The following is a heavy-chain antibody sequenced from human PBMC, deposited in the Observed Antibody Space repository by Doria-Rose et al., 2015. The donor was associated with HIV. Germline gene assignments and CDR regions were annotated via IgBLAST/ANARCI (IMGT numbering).Heavy chain of an antibody. CDR1: GVSLSSPGMG. CDR2: IFSDDER. Sequence: GPVLVKPAETLTLTCTVSGVSLSSPGMGVSWIRQPPGKALEWLANIFSDDERSYKTTLKSRLTISRGTSKSQVVLTMTDMDPVDTATYYCARIKSSRWYHKYYFDFWGQGTLVIVSA. J-gene: IGHJ4*02. V-gene: IGHV2-26*01. CDR3: ARIKSSRWYHKYYFDF. D-gene: IGHD6-13*01.